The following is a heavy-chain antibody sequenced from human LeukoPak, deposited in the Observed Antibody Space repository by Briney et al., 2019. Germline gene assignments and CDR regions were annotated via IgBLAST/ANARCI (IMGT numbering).Heavy chain of an antibody. CDR3: ARGDYGSVSLFRGWYFDL. Sequence: SETLSLTCAVSSGSISSGGHSWSWIRRPPGKGLEWIGYIYHSGSTYYNPSLKSRVTISVDRSKNQFSLKLSSVTAADTAVYYCARGDYGSVSLFRGWYFDLWGRGTLVTVSS. V-gene: IGHV4-30-2*01. CDR1: SGSISSGGHS. D-gene: IGHD3-10*01. CDR2: IYHSGST. J-gene: IGHJ2*01.